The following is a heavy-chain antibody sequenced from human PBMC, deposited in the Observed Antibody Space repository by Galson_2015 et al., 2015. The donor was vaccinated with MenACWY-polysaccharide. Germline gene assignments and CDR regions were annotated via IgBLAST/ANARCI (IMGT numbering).Heavy chain of an antibody. Sequence: SLRLSCASSGFTFDDYAMHWVRQAPGKGLEWVSLISGDGGSTYYADSVKGRFTISIDNSKNSLYLQMNSLRTEDTALYYCAKDGDTTVTTEEAYYFDYWGRATLVTVSS. J-gene: IGHJ4*02. CDR3: AKDGDTTVTTEEAYYFDY. CDR1: GFTFDDYA. D-gene: IGHD4-17*01. CDR2: ISGDGGST. V-gene: IGHV3-43*02.